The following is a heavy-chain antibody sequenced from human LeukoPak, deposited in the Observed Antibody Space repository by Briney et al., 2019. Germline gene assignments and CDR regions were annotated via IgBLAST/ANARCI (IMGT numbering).Heavy chain of an antibody. CDR1: GFTFSSYW. D-gene: IGHD2-2*01. CDR3: AREGGFVPAAPNYYYYYGMDV. Sequence: GGSLRLSCAASGFTFSSYWMSWVRQAPGKGLEWVANINQDGSEKYYVDSVKGRFTISRDNAKNSLYLQMNSLRAEDTAVYYCAREGGFVPAAPNYYYYYGMDVWGQGTTVTVSS. CDR2: INQDGSEK. V-gene: IGHV3-7*01. J-gene: IGHJ6*02.